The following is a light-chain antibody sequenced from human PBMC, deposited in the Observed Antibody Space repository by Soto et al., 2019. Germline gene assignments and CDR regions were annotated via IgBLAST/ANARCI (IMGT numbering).Light chain of an antibody. CDR1: SSDIGCYNY. J-gene: IGLJ1*01. Sequence: QSVLTQPGSVSGSPGQSITISCTGTSSDIGCYNYVSWYQQHPDKAPKLMIYEVNKRPSGVSTRFSGSKSGNTASLTISGLQAEDEADYYCSSYTSSYPYVFGTGTKVTVL. V-gene: IGLV2-14*01. CDR3: SSYTSSYPYV. CDR2: EVN.